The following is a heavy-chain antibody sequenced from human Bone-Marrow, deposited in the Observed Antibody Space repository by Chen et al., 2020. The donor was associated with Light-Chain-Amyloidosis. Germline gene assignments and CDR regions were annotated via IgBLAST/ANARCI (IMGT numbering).Heavy chain of an antibody. V-gene: IGHV3-53*02. CDR1: GFSVSRSY. CDR2: IYSGGST. Sequence: EVHLVETGGALIQPGGSLTLSCAASGFSVSRSYMSWVRQAPGKGLEWVSLIYSGGSTYYADFVKGRFTISRDSSKNTVYLQMNSLRAEDTALYYCATEGRDPGYSYGYLNYWGQGTLVTVSS. CDR3: ATEGRDPGYSYGYLNY. D-gene: IGHD5-18*01. J-gene: IGHJ4*02.